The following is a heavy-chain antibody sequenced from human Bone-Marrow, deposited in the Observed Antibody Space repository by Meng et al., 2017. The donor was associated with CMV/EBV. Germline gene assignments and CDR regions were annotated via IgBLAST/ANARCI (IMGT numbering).Heavy chain of an antibody. CDR1: GFTFSSYG. Sequence: GESLKISCAASGFTFSSYGMHWVRQAPGKGLEWVAFIRYDGSNKYYADSVKGRFTISRDNSKNTLYLQMNSLRAEDTAVYYCARGVLDVWGQGTTVTVSS. CDR2: IRYDGSNK. CDR3: ARGVLDV. J-gene: IGHJ6*02. V-gene: IGHV3-30*02.